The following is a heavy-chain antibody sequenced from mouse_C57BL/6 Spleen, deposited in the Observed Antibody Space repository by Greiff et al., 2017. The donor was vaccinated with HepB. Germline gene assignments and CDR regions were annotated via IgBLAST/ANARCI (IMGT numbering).Heavy chain of an antibody. CDR2: INPNNGGT. CDR3: ARRELGLDY. J-gene: IGHJ2*01. V-gene: IGHV1-18*01. CDR1: GYTFTDYN. D-gene: IGHD4-1*01. Sequence: VQLQQSGPELVKPGASVKISCKASGYTFTDYNMYWVKQSHGKSLEWIGDINPNNGGTIYNQKFKGKATLTVDKSSSTAYMELRSLTSEDTAVYYGARRELGLDYWGQGTTLTVSS.